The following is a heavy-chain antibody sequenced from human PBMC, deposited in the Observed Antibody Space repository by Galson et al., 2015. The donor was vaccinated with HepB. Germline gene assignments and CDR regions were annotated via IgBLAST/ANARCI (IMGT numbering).Heavy chain of an antibody. Sequence: QSGAEVKKPGESLKISCKGSGYSFSSYWIGWVRQMPGKGLEWMGIIYPGDSDTRYSPSFQGQVTISADKSISTAYLQWSSLKASDTAMYYCARPISEAGPGDGMDVWGQGTTVTVSS. CDR3: ARPISEAGPGDGMDV. CDR1: GYSFSSYW. V-gene: IGHV5-51*03. J-gene: IGHJ6*02. D-gene: IGHD3-10*01. CDR2: IYPGDSDT.